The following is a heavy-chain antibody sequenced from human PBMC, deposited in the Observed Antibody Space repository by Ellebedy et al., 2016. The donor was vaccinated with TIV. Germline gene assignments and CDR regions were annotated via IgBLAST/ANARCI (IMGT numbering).Heavy chain of an antibody. Sequence: GESLKISCAASGFTFSSYAMSWVRQAPGKGLEWVSGISVSGGSTYYADSVKGRFTISRDNSKNTLYLQMNSLRAEDTAVYYCTYSSSSDYWGQGTLVTVSS. CDR2: ISVSGGST. CDR3: TYSSSSDY. D-gene: IGHD6-6*01. CDR1: GFTFSSYA. J-gene: IGHJ4*02. V-gene: IGHV3-23*01.